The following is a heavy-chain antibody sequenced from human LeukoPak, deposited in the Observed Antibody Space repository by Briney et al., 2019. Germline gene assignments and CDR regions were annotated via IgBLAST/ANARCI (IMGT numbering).Heavy chain of an antibody. Sequence: SVKVACKASGGTFSSYAISWVRQAPGQGLEWVGGIIPIFGTANYAQKFQGKVTITADDSTSTAYMELSSLRSEDTAVYYCARVRDFHESSGYPDYWGQGTLVTVSS. CDR3: ARVRDFHESSGYPDY. J-gene: IGHJ4*02. V-gene: IGHV1-69*13. CDR1: GGTFSSYA. CDR2: IIPIFGTA. D-gene: IGHD3-22*01.